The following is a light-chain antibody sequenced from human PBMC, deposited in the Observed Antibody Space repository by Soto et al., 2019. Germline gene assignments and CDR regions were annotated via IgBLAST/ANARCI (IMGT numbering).Light chain of an antibody. CDR1: QTVTSN. J-gene: IGKJ4*01. CDR3: QQYNDWPLT. Sequence: EIVMTQSPVTLSVSPGERATLSCRASQTVTSNLAWYQQKPGQTPRLLIYGASTRATGFPARFSGSGSGTEFTLTISSLQSEDFAVYYCQQYNDWPLTFGGGTKVDIK. CDR2: GAS. V-gene: IGKV3-15*01.